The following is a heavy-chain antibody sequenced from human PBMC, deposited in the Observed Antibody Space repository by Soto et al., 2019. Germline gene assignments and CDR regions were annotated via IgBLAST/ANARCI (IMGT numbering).Heavy chain of an antibody. V-gene: IGHV1-18*01. J-gene: IGHJ6*02. Sequence: ASVKVSCKASGYTFTSYGISWVRQAPGQGLEWMGWISAYNGNTNYAQKLQGRVTMTTDTSTSTAYMELRSLRSDDTAVYCCARDPGSYDILTGGRVGYYYYGMDVWGQGTTVTVSS. CDR1: GYTFTSYG. CDR3: ARDPGSYDILTGGRVGYYYYGMDV. D-gene: IGHD3-9*01. CDR2: ISAYNGNT.